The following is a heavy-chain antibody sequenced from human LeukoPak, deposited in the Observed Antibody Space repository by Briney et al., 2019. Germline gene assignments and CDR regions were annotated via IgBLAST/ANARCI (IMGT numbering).Heavy chain of an antibody. CDR2: IIPAFGIP. D-gene: IGHD3-10*01. J-gene: IGHJ6*02. V-gene: IGHV1-69*02. CDR1: GGTLNSYT. CDR3: AREFWGTMVRGAAMDV. Sequence: SVKVSCKASGGTLNSYTINWVRQAPGEGLEWMGTIIPAFGIPNYAQRFKDRATITADKSTSTAYMELSSLRSEDTAVYYCAREFWGTMVRGAAMDVWGQGTTVTVSS.